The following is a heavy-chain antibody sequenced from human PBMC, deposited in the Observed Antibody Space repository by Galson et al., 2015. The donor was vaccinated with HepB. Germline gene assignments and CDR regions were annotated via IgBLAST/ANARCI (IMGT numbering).Heavy chain of an antibody. CDR2: IYWDDDK. V-gene: IGHV2-5*02. J-gene: IGHJ5*02. Sequence: PALVKPTQTLTLTCTFSGFSLSTSGVGVGWIRQPPGKALEWLALIYWDDDKRYSPSLKSRLTITKDTSKNQAVLTMTNMDPVDTATYYCARTSLNYYGSGSYIWFDPWGQGTLVTVSS. CDR1: GFSLSTSGVG. CDR3: ARTSLNYYGSGSYIWFDP. D-gene: IGHD3-10*01.